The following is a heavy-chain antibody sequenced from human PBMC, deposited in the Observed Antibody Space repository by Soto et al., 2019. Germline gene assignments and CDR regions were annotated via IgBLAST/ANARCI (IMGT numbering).Heavy chain of an antibody. CDR2: ISYDGSSK. D-gene: IGHD3-3*01. CDR3: ATYYDFWSGYY. J-gene: IGHJ4*02. CDR1: GFTFSNYS. Sequence: GVSPRLSFAAPGFTFSNYSMHWVRQAPGKGLEWVSGISYDGSSKTYGDSVKGRFTISRDNAKNTLYLQMNSLRAEDTAVYYCATYYDFWSGYYWGQGTLVTVSS. V-gene: IGHV3-30-3*01.